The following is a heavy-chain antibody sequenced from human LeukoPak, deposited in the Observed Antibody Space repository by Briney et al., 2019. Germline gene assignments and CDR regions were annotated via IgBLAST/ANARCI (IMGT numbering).Heavy chain of an antibody. CDR1: GFTVTDNY. CDR3: AKHSSGWYYGMDV. J-gene: IGHJ6*02. Sequence: PGGSLRLSCAASGFTVTDNYMSWVRQAPGKGLEWVSVIYSGNVAYYADSVKGRFTISRDNSKNTLYLQMNSLRAEDTAEYHCAKHSSGWYYGMDVWGQGTTVTVSS. V-gene: IGHV3-66*04. D-gene: IGHD6-19*01. CDR2: IYSGNVA.